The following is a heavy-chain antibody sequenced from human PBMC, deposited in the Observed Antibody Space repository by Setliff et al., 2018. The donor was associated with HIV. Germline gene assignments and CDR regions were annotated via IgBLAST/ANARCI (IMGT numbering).Heavy chain of an antibody. J-gene: IGHJ3*02. CDR3: AHLQRAASGLYWEAFDM. CDR2: IYWNDDK. V-gene: IGHV2-5*08. Sequence: GSGPTLVNPTQTLTLTCTFSGFSLSPRGMSVSWIRQPPGKALEWLAVIYWNDDKRYSPSLKSRLTITKDTSKNQVVLTRTNVDPADTATYFCAHLQRAASGLYWEAFDMWGLGTMVTVSS. CDR1: GFSLSPRGMS. D-gene: IGHD3-3*01.